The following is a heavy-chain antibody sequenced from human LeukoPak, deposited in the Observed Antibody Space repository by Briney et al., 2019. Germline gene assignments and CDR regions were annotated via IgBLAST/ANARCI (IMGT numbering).Heavy chain of an antibody. D-gene: IGHD6-13*01. J-gene: IGHJ4*02. CDR3: ARDPHSSSWYYYFDY. CDR2: IYSGGST. CDR1: GFTVSSNY. Sequence: GGSLRLSCAASGFTVSSNYMSWVRQAPGKGLEWVSVIYSGGSTYYADSVKGQFTISRDNSKNTLYLQMNSLRAEDTAVYYCARDPHSSSWYYYFDYWGQGTLVTVSS. V-gene: IGHV3-66*02.